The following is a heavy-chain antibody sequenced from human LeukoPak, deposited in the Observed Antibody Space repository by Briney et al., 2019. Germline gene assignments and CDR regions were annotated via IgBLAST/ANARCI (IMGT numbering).Heavy chain of an antibody. CDR1: GYTFPSYF. D-gene: IGHD6-19*01. CDR2: MRPTDAYT. V-gene: IGHV1-46*01. J-gene: IGHJ4*02. CDR3: AREGAVALKHFDL. Sequence: ASVKVSCKASGYTFPSYFMHWVRQAPGQGLEWMGYMRPTDAYTGYAPKFQGRVTVTRDTSTNTVYMELSSLRSDDTAVYYCAREGAVALKHFDLWGQGTLVTVSS.